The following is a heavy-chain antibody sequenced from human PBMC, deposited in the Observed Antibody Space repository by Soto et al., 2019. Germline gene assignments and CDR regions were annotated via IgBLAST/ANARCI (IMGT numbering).Heavy chain of an antibody. CDR3: AAYSGSYPHYYYYGMDV. Sequence: QVQLVQSGAEVKKPGSSVKVSCKASGGTFSSYAISWVRQAPGQGLEWMGGIIPIFGTANYAQKFQGRVKITADKSTSTAYMELSSLRSEDTAVYYCAAYSGSYPHYYYYGMDVWGQGTTVTVSS. D-gene: IGHD1-26*01. V-gene: IGHV1-69*06. CDR1: GGTFSSYA. J-gene: IGHJ6*02. CDR2: IIPIFGTA.